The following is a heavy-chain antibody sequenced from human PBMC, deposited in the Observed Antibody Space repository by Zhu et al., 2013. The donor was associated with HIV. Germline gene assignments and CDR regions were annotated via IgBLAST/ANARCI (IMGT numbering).Heavy chain of an antibody. Sequence: QVQLVQSGAEVKKPGDSVKVSCTTSGYIFSTHGITWVRQAPGQGLEWMGWSSAYNGDTIYAQKFQGRVTMTRDTSISTAYMDLSSLRSDDTAVYYCARGEVITATTIDWFDPWGQGTLVTVSS. CDR2: SSAYNGDT. D-gene: IGHD4-4*01. CDR3: ARGEVITATTIDWFDP. CDR1: GYIFSTHG. V-gene: IGHV1-18*01. J-gene: IGHJ5*02.